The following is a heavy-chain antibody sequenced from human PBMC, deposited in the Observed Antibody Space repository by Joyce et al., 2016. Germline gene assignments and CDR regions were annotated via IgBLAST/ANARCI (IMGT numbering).Heavy chain of an antibody. D-gene: IGHD1-26*01. J-gene: IGHJ4*02. CDR3: ARVPLSSAFDY. Sequence: QVQLQESGPGLVQPSQTLSLTCGVSGGSISDGGYYWSWIRQRPGQGLEWIGYINYSDNTYYNPSLKSRLTISIDMSKNQGALRLTSVTAADTAVYYCARVPLSSAFDYWGQGILVTVSS. V-gene: IGHV4-31*11. CDR1: GGSISDGGYY. CDR2: INYSDNT.